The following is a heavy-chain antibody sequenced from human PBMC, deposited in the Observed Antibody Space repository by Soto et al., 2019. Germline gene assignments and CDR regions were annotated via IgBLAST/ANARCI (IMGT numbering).Heavy chain of an antibody. J-gene: IGHJ4*02. Sequence: PGESLKISCKASGYTFTSYYMHWVRQAPGQGLEWMGMINPSAGSTSYAQKFQGRVTMTRDTSTSTVYMELSSLRSEDTAVYYCARGPLYNWNPFDYWGQGTLVTVSS. CDR2: INPSAGST. V-gene: IGHV1-46*01. D-gene: IGHD1-20*01. CDR1: GYTFTSYY. CDR3: ARGPLYNWNPFDY.